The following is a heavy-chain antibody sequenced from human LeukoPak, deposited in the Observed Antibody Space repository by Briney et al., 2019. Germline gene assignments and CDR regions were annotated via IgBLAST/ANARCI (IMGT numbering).Heavy chain of an antibody. Sequence: SQTLSLTCTVSGGSISSGDYYWSWIRQPPGKGLEWIGYIYYSGSTYYNPSLKSRVTISVDTSKNQFSLKLSSVTAADTAVYYCARDRLELQDAFDIWGQGTIVTVSS. CDR2: IYYSGST. D-gene: IGHD1-7*01. J-gene: IGHJ3*02. CDR3: ARDRLELQDAFDI. V-gene: IGHV4-30-4*08. CDR1: GGSISSGDYY.